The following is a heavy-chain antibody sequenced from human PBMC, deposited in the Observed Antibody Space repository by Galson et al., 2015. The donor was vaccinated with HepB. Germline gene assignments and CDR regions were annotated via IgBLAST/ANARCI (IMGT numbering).Heavy chain of an antibody. J-gene: IGHJ4*02. V-gene: IGHV3-23*01. CDR3: AKWTTALAGSGGDFDY. D-gene: IGHD6-19*01. CDR2: IGGSGAYA. CDR1: GFTFGTYA. Sequence: SLGLAGAASGFTFGTYAMSWVRQAPGKGLQWVSAIGGSGAYAYYADSVRVRFTISRDTAKNPLFRQMNGLRGQDTAVYFSAKWTTALAGSGGDFDYWGQGTLVTVSS.